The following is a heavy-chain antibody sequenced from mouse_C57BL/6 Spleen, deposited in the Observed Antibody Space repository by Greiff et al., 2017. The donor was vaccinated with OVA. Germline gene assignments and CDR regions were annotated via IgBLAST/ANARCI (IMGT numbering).Heavy chain of an antibody. CDR3: ARSSYSNYYFDY. Sequence: QVQLKQPGAELVRPGTSVKLSCKASGYTFTSYWMHWVKQRPGQGLEWIGVIDPSDSYTNYNQKFKGKATLTVDTSSSTAYMQLSSLTSEDSAVYYCARSSYSNYYFDYWGQGTTLTVSS. D-gene: IGHD2-5*01. CDR2: IDPSDSYT. J-gene: IGHJ2*01. CDR1: GYTFTSYW. V-gene: IGHV1-59*01.